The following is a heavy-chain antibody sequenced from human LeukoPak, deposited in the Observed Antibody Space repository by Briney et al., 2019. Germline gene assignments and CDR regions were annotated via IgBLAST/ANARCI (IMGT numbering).Heavy chain of an antibody. Sequence: GRSLRLSCAASGFTFSSYGMHWVRQAPGKGLEWVAVIWYDGSNKYYADSVKGRFTISRDNSKNTLYLQMNSLRAEDTAVYYRARGIHYDSSDSPFDYWGQGTLVTVSS. CDR3: ARGIHYDSSDSPFDY. D-gene: IGHD3-22*01. J-gene: IGHJ4*02. V-gene: IGHV3-33*01. CDR1: GFTFSSYG. CDR2: IWYDGSNK.